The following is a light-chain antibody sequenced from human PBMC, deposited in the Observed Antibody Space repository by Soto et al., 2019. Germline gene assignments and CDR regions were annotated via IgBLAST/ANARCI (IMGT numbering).Light chain of an antibody. CDR3: CSYAGSSTVV. Sequence: ALTQPASVSGSPGQSITISCTGTFSDVGSYNLVSWYQQHPGKAPKLMIYEDTKRPSGVSNRFSGSKSGYTASLTISGLQAEDEADYYCCSYAGSSTVVFGGGTKLTVL. J-gene: IGLJ2*01. CDR1: FSDVGSYNL. V-gene: IGLV2-23*01. CDR2: EDT.